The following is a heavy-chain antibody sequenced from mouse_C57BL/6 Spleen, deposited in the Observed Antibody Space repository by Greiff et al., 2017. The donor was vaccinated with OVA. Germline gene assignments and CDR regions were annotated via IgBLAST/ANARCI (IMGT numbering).Heavy chain of an antibody. V-gene: IGHV1-69*01. CDR1: GYTFTSYW. CDR3: ARGGLLYYFDY. Sequence: VQLQQPGAELVMPGASVKLSCKASGYTFTSYWMHWVKQRPGQGLEWIGEIDPSDSYTNYNQKFKGKSTLTVDKSSSTAYMQLSSLTSEDSAVYYCARGGLLYYFDYWGQGTTLTVSS. D-gene: IGHD3-3*01. J-gene: IGHJ2*01. CDR2: IDPSDSYT.